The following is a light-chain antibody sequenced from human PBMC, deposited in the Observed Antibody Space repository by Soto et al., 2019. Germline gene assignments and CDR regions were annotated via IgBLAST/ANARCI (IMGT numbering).Light chain of an antibody. J-gene: IGLJ1*01. CDR2: EVT. CDR3: SSYTSSSTDV. V-gene: IGLV2-14*01. CDR1: SSDVGAYNY. Sequence: QSALTQPASVSGSPGQSITISCTGTSSDVGAYNYVSWYQQHPGKAPKLMIYEVTYRPSGVSNRFSGSKSGNTASLTISGLQAEDEAVYYCSSYTSSSTDVFGTGTKLTVL.